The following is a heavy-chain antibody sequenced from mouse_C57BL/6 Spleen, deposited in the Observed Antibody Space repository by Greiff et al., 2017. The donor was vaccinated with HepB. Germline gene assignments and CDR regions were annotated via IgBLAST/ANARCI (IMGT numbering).Heavy chain of an antibody. CDR1: GYTFTDHT. J-gene: IGHJ2*01. CDR3: ARGVLLRYPYFDY. Sequence: VKLMESDAELVKPGASVKISCKVSGYTFTDHTIHWMKQRPEQGLEWIGYIYPRDGSTKYNEKFKGKATLTADKSSSTAYMQLNSLTSEDSAVYFCARGVLLRYPYFDYWGQGTTLTVSS. CDR2: IYPRDGST. D-gene: IGHD1-1*01. V-gene: IGHV1-78*01.